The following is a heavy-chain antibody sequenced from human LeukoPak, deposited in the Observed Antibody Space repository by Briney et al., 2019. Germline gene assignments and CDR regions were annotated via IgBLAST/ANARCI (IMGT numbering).Heavy chain of an antibody. CDR2: IIPILGMA. Sequence: GASVKVSCKASGGTFSSYAINWVRQAPGQGLEWMGRIIPILGMANYAQRFQGRVTVTADKSTSTAYMELSSLTSDDMAIYYCARGRGSRTGSNGDYCDYWGQETLVTVSS. CDR3: ARGRGSRTGSNGDYCDY. V-gene: IGHV1-69*04. J-gene: IGHJ4*02. D-gene: IGHD1-1*01. CDR1: GGTFSSYA.